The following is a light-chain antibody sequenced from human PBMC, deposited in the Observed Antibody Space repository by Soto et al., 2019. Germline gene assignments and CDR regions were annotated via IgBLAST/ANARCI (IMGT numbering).Light chain of an antibody. J-gene: IGKJ3*01. CDR1: QSVSNY. Sequence: DIQMTQSPSSLSASVGDRVTISCRASQSVSNYLNWYQQKPGKAPTLLIYAASTLQSGVPSRISGSGPGTDFTLTISSLQPEDFATYYCQQDLRPPLTFGPGTKVDIK. CDR3: QQDLRPPLT. CDR2: AAS. V-gene: IGKV1-39*01.